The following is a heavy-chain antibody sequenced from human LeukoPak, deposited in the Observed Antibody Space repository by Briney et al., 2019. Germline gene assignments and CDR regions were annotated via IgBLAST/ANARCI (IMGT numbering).Heavy chain of an antibody. Sequence: PSGTLSLTCAVSGGSISSSNWWSWARQPPGKGLEWIGEIHHSGTTNYNPSLKSRVTISVDKSKNQFSLSLISVTAADTAVYYCARGGDTPFDPWGQGTLITVSS. V-gene: IGHV4-4*02. CDR1: GGSISSSNW. CDR2: IHHSGTT. J-gene: IGHJ5*02. CDR3: ARGGDTPFDP. D-gene: IGHD2-21*02.